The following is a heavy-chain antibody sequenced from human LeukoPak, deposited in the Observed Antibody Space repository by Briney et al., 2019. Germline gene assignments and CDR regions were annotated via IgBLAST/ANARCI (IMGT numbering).Heavy chain of an antibody. D-gene: IGHD3-10*01. J-gene: IGHJ5*02. CDR1: GFTFSSNY. Sequence: GGSLRLSCAASGFTFSSNYMSWVRQAPGKGLEWVSVIYSGGSTYYPDSVTGRFTISRDNSKNTQYLQMNSLRAEDTAVYYCARDFCYYGSGSYCFHSTWGQGTLVTVSS. CDR2: IYSGGST. V-gene: IGHV3-53*01. CDR3: ARDFCYYGSGSYCFHST.